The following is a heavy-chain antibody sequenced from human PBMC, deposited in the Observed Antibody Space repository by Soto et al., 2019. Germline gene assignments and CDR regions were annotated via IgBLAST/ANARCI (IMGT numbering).Heavy chain of an antibody. V-gene: IGHV4-30-4*01. CDR3: ASSSLYGMDV. CDR1: GGSISSGYYY. Sequence: SETLSLTCSVSGGSISSGYYYWSWIRQPPGKGLEWIGNIYYSGNTYYNPSLKSRLIISIDTYKNQFSLKVGSVTAADTAVYYCASSSLYGMDVRGQGTTVTVSS. J-gene: IGHJ6*02. CDR2: IYYSGNT.